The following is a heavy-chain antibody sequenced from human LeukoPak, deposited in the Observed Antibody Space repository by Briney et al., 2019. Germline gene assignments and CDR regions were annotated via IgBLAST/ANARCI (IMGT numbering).Heavy chain of an antibody. D-gene: IGHD3-22*01. J-gene: IGHJ4*02. CDR3: ARDPSYYDSSGYYFDY. V-gene: IGHV1-69*05. CDR2: IIPIFGTA. CDR1: GGTFSSYA. Sequence: VASVKVSCKASGGTFSSYAISWVRQAPGQGLEWMGRIIPIFGTANYAQKFQGRVTITTDESTSTAYMELSSLRSEDTAVYYCARDPSYYDSSGYYFDYWGQGTLVTVSS.